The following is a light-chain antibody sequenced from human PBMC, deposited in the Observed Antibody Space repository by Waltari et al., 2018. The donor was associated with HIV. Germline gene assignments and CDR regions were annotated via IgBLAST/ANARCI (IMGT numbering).Light chain of an antibody. CDR2: EVS. Sequence: QSALTQPPSASGPPGQSVTISCTGTNSDVGGYNYVSWYQQHPGKAPKYIIYEVSKRPSGVPDRFSGSKSGNTASLTVSGLQAEDEADYYCSSYAGSNWVFGGGTKLTVL. V-gene: IGLV2-8*01. J-gene: IGLJ3*02. CDR1: NSDVGGYNY. CDR3: SSYAGSNWV.